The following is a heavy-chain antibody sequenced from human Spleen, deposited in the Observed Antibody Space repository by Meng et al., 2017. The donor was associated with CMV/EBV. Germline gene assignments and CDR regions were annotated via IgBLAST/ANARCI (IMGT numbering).Heavy chain of an antibody. CDR2: IDPNGGGT. Sequence: GYNVNDSQIDWVGQTPGQGLGWMGWIDPNGGGTKYAQKFQGGVVMTSDTSTTTVYLELSNLGGDDRAVYYCAKDGPHCSIGGCYFDFWGQGSLVTVSS. CDR1: GYNVNDSQ. D-gene: IGHD2-2*01. V-gene: IGHV1-2*02. CDR3: AKDGPHCSIGGCYFDF. J-gene: IGHJ4*02.